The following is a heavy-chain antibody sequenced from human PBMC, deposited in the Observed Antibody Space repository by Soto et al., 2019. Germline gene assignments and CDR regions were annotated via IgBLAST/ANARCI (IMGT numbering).Heavy chain of an antibody. Sequence: GGSLRLSCAASGFTFSSYGVHWVRQAPGKGLVWVARINSDGSSTSYADSVKGRFTISRDNAKNTLYLQMNSLRAEDTAVYYCARVKSLAAAGTFGLYYYYGMDVWGQGTTVTVSS. CDR1: GFTFSSYG. D-gene: IGHD6-13*01. CDR3: ARVKSLAAAGTFGLYYYYGMDV. CDR2: INSDGSST. V-gene: IGHV3-74*01. J-gene: IGHJ6*02.